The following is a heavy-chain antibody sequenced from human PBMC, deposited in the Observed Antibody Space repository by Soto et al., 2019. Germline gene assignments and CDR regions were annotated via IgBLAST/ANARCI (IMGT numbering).Heavy chain of an antibody. CDR3: AASDSSSWQHDY. D-gene: IGHD6-13*01. CDR2: IIPIFETA. V-gene: IGHV1-69*01. J-gene: IGHJ4*02. Sequence: QVQLVQSGAEMKKPGSSVKVSCKVSGDSFSSYAISWGRQAPGAGLEWVGGIIPIFETANYAQNFQGRVTITAVESTTTAYLEVTRLRPQDTAVFYCAASDSSSWQHDYWGQGTLITVSS. CDR1: GDSFSSYA.